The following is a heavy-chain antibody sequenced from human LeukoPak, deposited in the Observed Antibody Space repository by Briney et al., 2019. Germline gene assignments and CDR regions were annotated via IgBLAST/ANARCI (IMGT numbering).Heavy chain of an antibody. CDR1: GSTFSSCA. CDR2: ISGSAGST. V-gene: IGHV3-23*01. Sequence: TEGSLRLSCAASGSTFSSCAMSWVRQAPGKGLEWVSAISGSAGSTYYADSVKGRFTISRDNSKNTLYLQMNSLRADDTAVYYCAIRRLEWSFGRRWGQGTLVTVSS. J-gene: IGHJ4*02. D-gene: IGHD3-3*01. CDR3: AIRRLEWSFGRR.